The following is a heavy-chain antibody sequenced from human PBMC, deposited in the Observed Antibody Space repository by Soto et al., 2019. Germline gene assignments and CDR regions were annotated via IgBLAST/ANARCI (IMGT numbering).Heavy chain of an antibody. V-gene: IGHV3-30*18. D-gene: IGHD6-19*01. CDR2: ISFDGSNK. Sequence: QVQLVESGGGVVQPGRSLRVSCATSGFNFRGYAMHWVRQAPGQGPEWVAGISFDGSNKFYADSVKGRFTISRDTSKNTLYLQMESLRPDDTAVYYCAKGRGIVVAGRMSWGQGTLVTVSS. CDR1: GFNFRGYA. J-gene: IGHJ5*02. CDR3: AKGRGIVVAGRMS.